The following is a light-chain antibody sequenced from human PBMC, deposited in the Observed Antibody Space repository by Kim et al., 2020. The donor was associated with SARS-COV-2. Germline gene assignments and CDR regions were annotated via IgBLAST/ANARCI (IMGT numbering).Light chain of an antibody. Sequence: SPGETATLSCRASQSINNKFAWYQQKHGQAPRLLIYDASTRATGISARFSGSGSGTEFTLTISSLQSEDFAVYHCQQYNTWTSLSFGGGTKVDIK. V-gene: IGKV3-15*01. J-gene: IGKJ4*01. CDR2: DAS. CDR3: QQYNTWTSLS. CDR1: QSINNK.